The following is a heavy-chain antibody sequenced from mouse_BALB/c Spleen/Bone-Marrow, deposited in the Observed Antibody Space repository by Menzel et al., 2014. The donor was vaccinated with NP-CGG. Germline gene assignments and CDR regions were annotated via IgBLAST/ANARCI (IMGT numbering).Heavy chain of an antibody. J-gene: IGHJ4*01. D-gene: IGHD1-1*01. CDR3: ARNVYYYGSSPMDY. Sequence: QVQLQQSGPGLVQPSQSLSITCTVSGVSLTSYAVHWVRQSPGKGLEWLGVIWSGGSTDYNAAFISRLSISKDNSKSXVFFKMNSLQANDTAIYYCARNVYYYGSSPMDYWGQGPSVTVSS. CDR1: GVSLTSYA. V-gene: IGHV2-2*02. CDR2: IWSGGST.